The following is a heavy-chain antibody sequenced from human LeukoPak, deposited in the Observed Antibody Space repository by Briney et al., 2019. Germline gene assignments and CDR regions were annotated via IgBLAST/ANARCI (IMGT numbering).Heavy chain of an antibody. Sequence: RGSLRHSRTASGLSFSDYSMSWVRPAPGKGLEWVSYISSTGNPRHYAESVEGRFTISRDNAKNSLYLQMNSLRAEDTAVYYCAKMYGGIFIGIWGQGTLVTVSA. V-gene: IGHV3-48*01. CDR1: GLSFSDYS. CDR3: AKMYGGIFIGI. CDR2: ISSTGNPR. D-gene: IGHD1-26*01. J-gene: IGHJ4*02.